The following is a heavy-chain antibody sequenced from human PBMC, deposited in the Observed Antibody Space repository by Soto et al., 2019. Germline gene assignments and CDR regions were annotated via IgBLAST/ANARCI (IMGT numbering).Heavy chain of an antibody. CDR2: ISSSGSTI. Sequence: XXSLRLSFAASGFTFSEYYMRWILQAPGKGLEWVSYISSSGSTIDYADSVKGRFTISRDNAKNSLYLQMNRMRAEDTAVYYCARRGSPSGGRVYWGRGTLVTVSS. J-gene: IGHJ4*02. D-gene: IGHD2-15*01. CDR3: ARRGSPSGGRVY. V-gene: IGHV3-11*01. CDR1: GFTFSEYY.